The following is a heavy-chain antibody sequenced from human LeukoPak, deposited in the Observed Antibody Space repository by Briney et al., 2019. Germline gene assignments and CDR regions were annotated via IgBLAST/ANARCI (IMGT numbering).Heavy chain of an antibody. D-gene: IGHD3-3*01. CDR2: IYSSGST. V-gene: IGHV4-4*07. J-gene: IGHJ6*03. CDR3: ARVVLDYDFWSGYPNPYYYYMDV. Sequence: SETLSLTCTVSGGSISSYDWSWIRQPAGKGLEWIGGIYSSGSTNYNPSLKSRVTMSVDTSKNQFSLKLSSVTAADAAVYYCARVVLDYDFWSGYPNPYYYYMDVWGKGTTVTVSS. CDR1: GGSISSYD.